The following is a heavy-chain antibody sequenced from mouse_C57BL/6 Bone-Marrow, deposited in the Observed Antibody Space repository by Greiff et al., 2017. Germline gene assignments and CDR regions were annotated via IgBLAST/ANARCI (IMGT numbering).Heavy chain of an antibody. Sequence: QVQLKESGPGLVAPSQSLSITCTVSGFSLTTYGVSWVRQPPGKGLEWLGELRGYGSTTYHSALISRLSICKDNSTCQVFLKLNSLHTDDTDTYYCAKGYGTPFAYWGQGTLVTVSA. CDR2: LRGYGST. J-gene: IGHJ3*01. CDR1: GFSLTTYG. CDR3: AKGYGTPFAY. D-gene: IGHD1-1*01. V-gene: IGHV2-3*01.